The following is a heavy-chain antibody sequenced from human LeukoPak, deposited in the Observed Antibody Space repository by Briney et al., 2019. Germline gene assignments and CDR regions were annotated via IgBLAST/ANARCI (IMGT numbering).Heavy chain of an antibody. CDR3: AKVVQYTASTGTGLDY. Sequence: PGGSLRLSCAASGFTFFSYGMHWVRQAPGKGLDWVAVIWNDGSYKYYADPVKGRFTISRDNPKNTLYLQMNSLRAEDTAIYYCAKVVQYTASTGTGLDYWGQGTLVTVSS. J-gene: IGHJ4*02. CDR1: GFTFFSYG. CDR2: IWNDGSYK. D-gene: IGHD6-13*01. V-gene: IGHV3-33*06.